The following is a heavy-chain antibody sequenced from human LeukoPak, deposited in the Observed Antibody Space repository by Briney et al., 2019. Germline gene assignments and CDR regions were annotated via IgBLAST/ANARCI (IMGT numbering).Heavy chain of an antibody. V-gene: IGHV1-69*06. CDR3: ARKGSYTSYYFAY. CDR2: IIPIFGTA. CDR1: GGTFSSYA. D-gene: IGHD3-16*01. Sequence: SVKVSCKASGGTFSSYAISWVRQAPGQGLEWRGGIIPIFGTANYAQKFQGRVTITADKSTSTAYMELSSLRSEDTAVYYCARKGSYTSYYFAYWGQGTLVTVSS. J-gene: IGHJ4*02.